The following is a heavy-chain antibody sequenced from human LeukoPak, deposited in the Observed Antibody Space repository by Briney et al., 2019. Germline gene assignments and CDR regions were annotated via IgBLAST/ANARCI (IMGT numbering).Heavy chain of an antibody. D-gene: IGHD6-13*01. CDR3: ARGGFIAAAGGAWFDP. CDR2: INHSGST. Sequence: SETLSLTCAVYGGSFSGYYWNWIRQPPGKGLEWIGEINHSGSTNYNPSLKSRVTISVDTSKNQFSLKLSSVTAADTAVYYCARGGFIAAAGGAWFDPWGQGTPVTVSS. V-gene: IGHV4-34*01. CDR1: GGSFSGYY. J-gene: IGHJ5*02.